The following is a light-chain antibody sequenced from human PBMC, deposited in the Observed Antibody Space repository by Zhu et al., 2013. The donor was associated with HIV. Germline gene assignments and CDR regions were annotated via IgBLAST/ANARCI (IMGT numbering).Light chain of an antibody. CDR2: EVN. V-gene: IGLV2-14*02. CDR3: CSYTARSTAV. Sequence: QSALTQPASVSGSPGQSITISCTGTSSDVGSYNLVSWYQQYPGKVPKLIIYEVNERPSGVSNRFSGSKSGNVASLTISGLQAEDEADYYCCSYTARSTAVFGGGTKLTVL. CDR1: SSDVGSYNL. J-gene: IGLJ2*01.